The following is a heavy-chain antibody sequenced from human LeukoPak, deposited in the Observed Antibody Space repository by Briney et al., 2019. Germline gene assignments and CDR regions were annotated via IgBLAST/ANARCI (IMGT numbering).Heavy chain of an antibody. CDR3: ARQQQWLVLLYFDY. V-gene: IGHV4-39*01. Sequence: PSETLSLTCTVSGGSISCSSYYWGWIRQPPGKGLEWIGSIYYSGSTYYNPSLKSRVTISVDTSKNQFSLKLSSVTAADTAVYYCARQQQWLVLLYFDYWGQGTLVTVSS. CDR2: IYYSGST. CDR1: GGSISCSSYY. D-gene: IGHD6-19*01. J-gene: IGHJ4*02.